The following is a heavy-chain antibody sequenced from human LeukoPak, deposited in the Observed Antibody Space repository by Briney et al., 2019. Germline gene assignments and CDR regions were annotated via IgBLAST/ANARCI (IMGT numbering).Heavy chain of an antibody. CDR1: GYTFTSYY. CDR3: AGYSYGNAFDI. V-gene: IGHV1-46*01. CDR2: INPSGGST. Sequence: ATVKVSCKASGYTFTSYYMHWVRQAPGQGLEWMGIINPSGGSTSYAQKFQGRVTMTRDTSTSTVYMELSSLRSEDTAVYYCAGYSYGNAFDIWGQGTMVTVSS. J-gene: IGHJ3*02. D-gene: IGHD5-18*01.